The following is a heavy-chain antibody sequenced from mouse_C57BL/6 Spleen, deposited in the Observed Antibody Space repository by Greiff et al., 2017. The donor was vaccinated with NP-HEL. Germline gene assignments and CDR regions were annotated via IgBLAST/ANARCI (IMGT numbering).Heavy chain of an antibody. CDR1: GYTFTSYW. CDR3: ARRGTYNSNYPAMDY. D-gene: IGHD2-5*01. V-gene: IGHV1-55*01. CDR2: IYPGSGST. J-gene: IGHJ4*01. Sequence: QVQLKQPGAELVKPGASVKMSCKASGYTFTSYWITWVKQRPGQGLEWIGDIYPGSGSTNYNEKFKSKATLTVDTSSSTAYMQLSSLTSEDSAVYYCARRGTYNSNYPAMDYWGQGTSVTVSS.